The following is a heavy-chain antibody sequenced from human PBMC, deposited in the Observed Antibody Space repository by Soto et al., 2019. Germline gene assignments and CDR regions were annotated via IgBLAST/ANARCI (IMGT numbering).Heavy chain of an antibody. CDR1: GFTFSSYG. J-gene: IGHJ4*02. D-gene: IGHD3-22*01. Sequence: GGSLRLSCADSGFTFSSYGMHWVRQAPGKGLEWVAVISYDGSNKYYADSVKGRFTISRDNSKNTLYLQMNSLRAEDTAVYYCARDTHDSSGYFTRWGQGTLVTVSS. CDR3: ARDTHDSSGYFTR. CDR2: ISYDGSNK. V-gene: IGHV3-30*03.